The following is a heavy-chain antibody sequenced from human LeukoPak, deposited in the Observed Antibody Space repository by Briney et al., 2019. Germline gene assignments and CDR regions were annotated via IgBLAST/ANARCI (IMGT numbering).Heavy chain of an antibody. CDR2: IIPIFGTA. Sequence: SVKVSCKASGGTFSSYAISWVRQAPGQGLEWMGRIIPIFGTANYAQKFQGRVTITTDESTSTAYMELSSLRSEDTAVYYCAPVYCGGDCGSDYYYYMDVWGKGTTVTVSS. CDR1: GGTFSSYA. D-gene: IGHD2-21*02. V-gene: IGHV1-69*05. J-gene: IGHJ6*03. CDR3: APVYCGGDCGSDYYYYMDV.